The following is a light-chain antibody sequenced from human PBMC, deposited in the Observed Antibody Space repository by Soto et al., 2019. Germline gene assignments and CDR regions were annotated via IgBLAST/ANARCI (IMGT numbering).Light chain of an antibody. CDR2: ANT. CDR1: SSNIGAGYD. J-gene: IGLJ1*01. Sequence: QPVLTQPPSVSGAPGQRVTISCTGSSSNIGAGYDVHWYQQLPGTGPKLLIYANTNRPSGVPDRFSGSKSGTSASLAITGLRAEDEADYYCQSYDSSLSGYVFGTGTKLTVL. V-gene: IGLV1-40*01. CDR3: QSYDSSLSGYV.